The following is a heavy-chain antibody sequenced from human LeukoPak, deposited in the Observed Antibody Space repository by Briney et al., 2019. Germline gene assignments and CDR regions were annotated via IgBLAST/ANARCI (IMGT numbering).Heavy chain of an antibody. D-gene: IGHD3-22*01. CDR2: IYHGGST. V-gene: IGHV4-39*07. CDR1: GGSISSGSYY. J-gene: IGHJ4*02. CDR3: ARDGIRNYYDSSKGGFDY. Sequence: SETLSLTCTVSGGSISSGSYYWSWIRQSPGKGLEWIGSIYHGGSTYYNPSLKSRVTMSVDTSKNQFSLKLSSVTAADTAVYYCARDGIRNYYDSSKGGFDYWGQGTLVTVSS.